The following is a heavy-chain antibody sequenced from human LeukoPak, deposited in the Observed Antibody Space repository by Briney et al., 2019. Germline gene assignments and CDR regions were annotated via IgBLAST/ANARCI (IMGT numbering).Heavy chain of an antibody. J-gene: IGHJ4*02. D-gene: IGHD3-10*01. CDR2: IYSDGRT. CDR3: TRVHRGDYSTD. V-gene: IGHV3-66*01. CDR1: GFTVSNNY. Sequence: GGPLRLSCAASGFTVSNNYMNWVRQAPGKGLEWVSVIYSDGRTYYADSVKGRFIISRDNSKNTLYLQMNSLRVEDTALYFFTRVHRGDYSTDWGQGTLVTVSS.